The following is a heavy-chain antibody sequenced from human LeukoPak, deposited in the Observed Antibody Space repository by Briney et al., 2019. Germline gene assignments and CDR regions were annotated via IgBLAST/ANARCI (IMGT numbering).Heavy chain of an antibody. CDR2: IRGSGGNT. CDR3: ASQSFFDSGGYYLGGPDFYFYYYMDV. V-gene: IGHV3-23*01. J-gene: IGHJ6*03. D-gene: IGHD3-22*01. CDR1: GFTFSSYA. Sequence: PGGSLRLSCAASGFTFSSYAMSWVRQAPGKGLEWVSLIRGSGGNTFYADSVKGRFTISRDNSKNTLYLQMNSLRAEDTAVYYCASQSFFDSGGYYLGGPDFYFYYYMDVWGTGATVTVSS.